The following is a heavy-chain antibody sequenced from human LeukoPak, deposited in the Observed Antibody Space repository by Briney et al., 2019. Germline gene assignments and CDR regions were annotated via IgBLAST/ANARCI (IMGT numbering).Heavy chain of an antibody. J-gene: IGHJ3*02. D-gene: IGHD3-22*01. Sequence: GGSLRLSCAASGFTFSSYWMHWVRQAPGKGLEWVSFISGSSSIIHYADSVKGRFTISRDNAKNSLFLQMNSLRAEDTAVYYCARSGTTYYYDSGSRIWGQGTMVTVSS. CDR2: ISGSSSII. V-gene: IGHV3-48*04. CDR3: ARSGTTYYYDSGSRI. CDR1: GFTFSSYW.